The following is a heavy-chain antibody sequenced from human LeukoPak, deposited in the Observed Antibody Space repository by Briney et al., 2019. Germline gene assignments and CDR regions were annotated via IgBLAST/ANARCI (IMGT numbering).Heavy chain of an antibody. CDR1: GYSVSGAFY. CDR2: MFHSGSS. Sequence: PSETLSLTCAVSGYSVSGAFYWGWIRRPPGKGLEWIGSMFHSGSSFYNPSLKSRVSISLDTSNNQFSLKLYSVTATDTAIYYCARDDVLGHSYFFDYWGQGISVTVSS. D-gene: IGHD3-16*01. J-gene: IGHJ4*02. V-gene: IGHV4-38-2*02. CDR3: ARDDVLGHSYFFDY.